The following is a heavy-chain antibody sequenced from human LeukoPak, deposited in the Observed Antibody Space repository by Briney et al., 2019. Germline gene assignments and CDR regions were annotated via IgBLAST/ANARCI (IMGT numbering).Heavy chain of an antibody. Sequence: PSETLPLTCTVSGGSISSYYWSWIRQPAGKGLEWIGRIYTSGSTNYNPSLKSRVTMSVDTSKNQFSLKLSSVTAADTAVYYCARDRRIAAAGSPFEYWGQGTLVTVSS. CDR3: ARDRRIAAAGSPFEY. V-gene: IGHV4-4*07. CDR1: GGSISSYY. D-gene: IGHD6-13*01. CDR2: IYTSGST. J-gene: IGHJ4*02.